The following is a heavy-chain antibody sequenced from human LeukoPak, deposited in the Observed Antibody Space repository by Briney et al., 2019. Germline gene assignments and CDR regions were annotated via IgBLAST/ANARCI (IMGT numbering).Heavy chain of an antibody. CDR2: IIPIFGTA. Sequence: SVKVSCKASGYTFTSYGISWVRQAPGQGLEWMGGIIPIFGTANYAQKFQGRVTITTDESTSTAYMELSSLRSEDTAVYYCATPLDIVATIGWGRAFDIWGQGTMVTVSS. J-gene: IGHJ3*02. D-gene: IGHD5-12*01. CDR3: ATPLDIVATIGWGRAFDI. CDR1: GYTFTSYG. V-gene: IGHV1-69*05.